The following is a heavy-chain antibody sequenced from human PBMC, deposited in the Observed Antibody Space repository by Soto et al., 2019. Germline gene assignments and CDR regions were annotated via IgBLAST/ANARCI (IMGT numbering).Heavy chain of an antibody. Sequence: PGESLKISCKGSGYIFTNNWIGWVRQMPGKGLEWMGIIYPDDSDTRYSPSFQGQVTISADKSISTAYLQWSSLKASDTAMYYCGRRRYSYGDRGHYYYYYGMDVWGQGTTVTVSS. V-gene: IGHV5-51*01. CDR1: GYIFTNNW. CDR3: GRRRYSYGDRGHYYYYYGMDV. J-gene: IGHJ6*02. D-gene: IGHD5-18*01. CDR2: IYPDDSDT.